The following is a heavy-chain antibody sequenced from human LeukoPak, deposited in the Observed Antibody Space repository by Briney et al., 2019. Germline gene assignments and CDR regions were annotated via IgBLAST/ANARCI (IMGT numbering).Heavy chain of an antibody. Sequence: GASVKVSCKASGGTFSSYAISWVRQAPGQGLEWMGGIIPIFGTANYAQKFQGRVTITADESTSTAYMELSSLRSEDTAVYYCAREDCSGGSCYSRNHYFDYWGQGTLVTVSS. CDR1: GGTFSSYA. CDR2: IIPIFGTA. J-gene: IGHJ4*02. D-gene: IGHD2-15*01. CDR3: AREDCSGGSCYSRNHYFDY. V-gene: IGHV1-69*13.